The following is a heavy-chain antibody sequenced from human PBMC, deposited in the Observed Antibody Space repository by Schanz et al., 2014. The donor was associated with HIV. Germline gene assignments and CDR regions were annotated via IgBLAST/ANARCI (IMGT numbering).Heavy chain of an antibody. D-gene: IGHD3-3*01. Sequence: EVQLLESGGGLVQPGGSLRLSCAASGLTFGSYAMSWVRQAPGKGLERVSVTSGSGGSTYYADSVKGRFTISRDNAKNSLSLQMNSLRAEDTAVYYCARPDYDFWVDVWGQGTTVTVS. V-gene: IGHV3-23*01. J-gene: IGHJ6*02. CDR3: ARPDYDFWVDV. CDR2: TSGSGGST. CDR1: GLTFGSYA.